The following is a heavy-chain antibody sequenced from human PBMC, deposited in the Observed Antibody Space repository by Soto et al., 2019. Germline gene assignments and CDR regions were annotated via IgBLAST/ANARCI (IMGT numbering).Heavy chain of an antibody. CDR1: RDGFTSCS. J-gene: IGHJ3*02. V-gene: IGHV1-3*01. CDR3: ARVDPLERGALDI. CDR2: INAGNGNT. Sequence: GASVEACSEACRDGFTSCSRRWARQYTEQRLEWMGWINAGNGNTKYSQKFQGRVTITRDTSASTAYMELSSLRSEDTAVYYCARVDPLERGALDIWGQGTMVTVSS. D-gene: IGHD1-1*01.